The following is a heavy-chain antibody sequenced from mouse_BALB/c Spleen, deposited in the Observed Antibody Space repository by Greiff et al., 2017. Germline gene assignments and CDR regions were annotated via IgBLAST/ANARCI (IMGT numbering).Heavy chain of an antibody. D-gene: IGHD2-3*01. CDR1: GYSITRGYY. J-gene: IGHJ4*01. CDR3: ASGGWLLPLYAMDY. Sequence: VQLQQSGPGLVKPSQSLSLTCSVTGYSITRGYYWNWIRQFPGNKLEWMGYISYDGSNNYNPSLKNRISITRDTSKNQFFLKLNSVTTEDTATYYCASGGWLLPLYAMDYWGQGTSVTVSS. CDR2: ISYDGSN. V-gene: IGHV3-6*02.